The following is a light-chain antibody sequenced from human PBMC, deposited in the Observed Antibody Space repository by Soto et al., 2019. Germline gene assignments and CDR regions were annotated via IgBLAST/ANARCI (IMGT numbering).Light chain of an antibody. J-gene: IGLJ1*01. CDR3: FSFTTTSTHV. V-gene: IGLV1-47*01. Sequence: QSVLTQPPSASGTPGQGVTISCSGSTSNIGSNYVYWYQQLPGTAPKLLIYMNNQRPSGVSNRFSGSKSGNTAYLTISGLQVEDEAEYFCFSFTTTSTHVFGTGTKVTVL. CDR1: TSNIGSNY. CDR2: MNN.